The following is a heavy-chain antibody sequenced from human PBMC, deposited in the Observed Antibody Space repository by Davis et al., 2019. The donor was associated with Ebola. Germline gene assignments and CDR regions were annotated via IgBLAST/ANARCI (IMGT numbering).Heavy chain of an antibody. J-gene: IGHJ4*02. Sequence: GESLKISCAASGFTFSSYTLHWVRQAPGKGLEWVAVISFDGSNKFYADFVKGRFTISRDDSHNTLYLQMNSLRTEDTAVYHCASGEGSYGYLDYWGQGTLVTVPS. CDR1: GFTFSSYT. CDR3: ASGEGSYGYLDY. D-gene: IGHD5-18*01. V-gene: IGHV3-30*04. CDR2: ISFDGSNK.